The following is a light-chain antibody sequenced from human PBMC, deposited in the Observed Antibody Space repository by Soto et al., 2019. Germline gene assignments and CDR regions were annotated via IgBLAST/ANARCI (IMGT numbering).Light chain of an antibody. CDR2: GAS. Sequence: EIVMTQSPATLSVSPGERATLSCRASQSIGSAYLDWFQHKPGQAPRLLIYGASNRATGIPDRFSGSGSGTDFTLTISSLEPEDAAVYYCQQRSNWPPITFGQGTRLEIK. CDR1: QSIGSAY. CDR3: QQRSNWPPIT. J-gene: IGKJ5*01. V-gene: IGKV3D-20*02.